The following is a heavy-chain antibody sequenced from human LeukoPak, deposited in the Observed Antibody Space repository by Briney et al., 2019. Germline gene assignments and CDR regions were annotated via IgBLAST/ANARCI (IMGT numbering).Heavy chain of an antibody. Sequence: ASVKVSCKASGYTFTGYYMHWVRQAPGQGLEWMGRINPSSGGTNYAQKFQGRVTMTRDTSISTAYMELSRLRSDDTAVYYCARDRGDQGRYYFDYWGQGTLVTVSS. CDR1: GYTFTGYY. CDR2: INPSSGGT. V-gene: IGHV1-2*06. D-gene: IGHD1-26*01. CDR3: ARDRGDQGRYYFDY. J-gene: IGHJ4*02.